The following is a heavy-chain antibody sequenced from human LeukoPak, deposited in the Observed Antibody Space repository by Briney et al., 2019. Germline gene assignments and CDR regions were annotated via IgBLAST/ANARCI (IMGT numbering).Heavy chain of an antibody. CDR1: GGSFSGYY. CDR3: ANILWFGDPYYFDY. J-gene: IGHJ4*02. Sequence: SETLSLTCAVSGGSFSGYYWSWIRQPPGKGLEWIGEINHSGSTNYNPSLKSRVTISVDTSKNQFSLKLSSVTAADTAVYYCANILWFGDPYYFDYWGQGTLVTVSS. D-gene: IGHD3-10*01. V-gene: IGHV4-34*01. CDR2: INHSGST.